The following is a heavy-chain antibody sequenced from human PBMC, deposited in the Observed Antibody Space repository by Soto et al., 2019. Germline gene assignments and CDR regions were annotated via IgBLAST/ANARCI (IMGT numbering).Heavy chain of an antibody. CDR2: ISYDGSNK. CDR1: EFTCISYA. Sequence: GVPLRVSWAAAEFTCISYAMHWVRQAPGKGLEWVAVISYDGSNKYYADSVKGRFTISRDNSKNTLYLQMNSLRAEDTAVYYCARDEFDWLFSYYYGMDVWGQGTTVTVSS. D-gene: IGHD3-9*01. J-gene: IGHJ6*02. CDR3: ARDEFDWLFSYYYGMDV. V-gene: IGHV3-30-3*01.